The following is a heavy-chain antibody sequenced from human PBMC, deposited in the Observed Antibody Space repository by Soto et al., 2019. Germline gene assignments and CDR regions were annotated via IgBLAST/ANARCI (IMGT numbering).Heavy chain of an antibody. CDR3: ARIQGSPYDHFDC. CDR1: GGSISSYY. D-gene: IGHD1-1*01. J-gene: IGHJ4*02. Sequence: PSETLSLTCTVSGGSISSYYWSWIRQPPGKGLEWIGYIYYSGSTNYNPSLKSRVTILEDRSKNQFSLKVSSVTAADTAVYYCARIQGSPYDHFDCWGQGTLVTVSS. CDR2: IYYSGST. V-gene: IGHV4-59*01.